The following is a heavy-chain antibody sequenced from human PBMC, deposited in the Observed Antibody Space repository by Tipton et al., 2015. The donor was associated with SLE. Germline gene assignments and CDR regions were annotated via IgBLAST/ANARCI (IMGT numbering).Heavy chain of an antibody. D-gene: IGHD1-14*01. Sequence: TLSLTCTVSGGSISSYYWSWIRQPPGKGLEWIGDIYYSGGTNYNPSLKSRVTISVDTSKNQFSLKLSSVTAADTAVYYCAAQPVAGLWYFDLWGRGTLVTVSS. CDR3: AAQPVAGLWYFDL. V-gene: IGHV4-59*01. CDR2: IYYSGGT. J-gene: IGHJ2*01. CDR1: GGSISSYY.